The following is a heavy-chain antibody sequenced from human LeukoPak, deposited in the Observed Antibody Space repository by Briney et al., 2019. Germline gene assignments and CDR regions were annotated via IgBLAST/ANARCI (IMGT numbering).Heavy chain of an antibody. CDR1: GFTFSSYN. J-gene: IGHJ4*02. D-gene: IGHD3-22*01. CDR3: AKEPTTMIPSGFDY. V-gene: IGHV3-21*04. Sequence: PGGSLRLSCAASGFTFSSYNMNWVRQAPGKGLEWVSSISSSSDYIYYADSVKGRFTISRDNAKNSLYLQMNSLRAEDTAVYYCAKEPTTMIPSGFDYWGQGTLVTVSS. CDR2: ISSSSDYI.